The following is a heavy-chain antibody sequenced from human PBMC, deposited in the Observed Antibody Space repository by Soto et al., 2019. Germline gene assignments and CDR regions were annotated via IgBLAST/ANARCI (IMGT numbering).Heavy chain of an antibody. J-gene: IGHJ5*02. CDR3: AKDRTRPAS. Sequence: GGSLRLSCEASGFRFAGYFMTWVRQAAGELEWVACIGPDGSEVFYGDSVRGRFVISRDNAQNSLYLEMNNLTVEDTAVYYCAKDRTRPASWGQGALVTVSS. CDR1: GFRFAGYF. CDR2: IGPDGSEV. V-gene: IGHV3-7*04. D-gene: IGHD6-6*01.